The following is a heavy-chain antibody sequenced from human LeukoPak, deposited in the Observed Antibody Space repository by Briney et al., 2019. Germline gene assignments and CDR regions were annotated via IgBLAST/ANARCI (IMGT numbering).Heavy chain of an antibody. CDR2: ISYDGSNK. V-gene: IGHV3-30*04. CDR3: AKNFYYYDSSGYLCEY. Sequence: GGSLRLSCAASGFTFSSYAMHWVCQAPGKGLEWVAVISYDGSNKYYADSVKGRFTISRDNSKNTLYLQMNSLRAEDTAVYYCAKNFYYYDSSGYLCEYWGQGTLVTVSS. J-gene: IGHJ4*02. D-gene: IGHD3-22*01. CDR1: GFTFSSYA.